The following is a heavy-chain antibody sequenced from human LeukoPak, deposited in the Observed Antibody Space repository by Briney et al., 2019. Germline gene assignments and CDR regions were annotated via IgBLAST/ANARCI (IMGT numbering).Heavy chain of an antibody. CDR3: AKDRGSSWPHGFDY. V-gene: IGHV3-23*01. D-gene: IGHD6-13*01. CDR2: ISGSGGSA. Sequence: GGSLRLSCAASGFTFSSYAMSWVRQAPGKGLEWVSAISGSGGSAYYADSVKGRSTISRDNSKNTLYLQMNSLRAEDTAVYYCAKDRGSSWPHGFDYWGQGTLVTVSS. CDR1: GFTFSSYA. J-gene: IGHJ4*02.